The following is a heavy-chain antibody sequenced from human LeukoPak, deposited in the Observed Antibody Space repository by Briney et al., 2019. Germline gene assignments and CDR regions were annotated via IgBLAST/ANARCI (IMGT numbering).Heavy chain of an antibody. CDR1: GFSFSDYY. CDR2: ISSSANTK. Sequence: GGSLRLSCAASGFSFSDYYMSWIRQAPGRGLEWVSYISSSANTKYYADSVKDRFTVSRDNAKNSLYLQMNSLRAEDTAVYYCAREPSTVVTSDAFDIWGPGTMVTVSS. CDR3: AREPSTVVTSDAFDI. V-gene: IGHV3-11*01. D-gene: IGHD4-23*01. J-gene: IGHJ3*02.